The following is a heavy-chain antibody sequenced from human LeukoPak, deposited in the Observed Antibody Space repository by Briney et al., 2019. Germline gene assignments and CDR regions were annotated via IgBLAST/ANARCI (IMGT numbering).Heavy chain of an antibody. CDR2: FDPEDGET. V-gene: IGHV1-24*01. CDR1: GYTLTELS. D-gene: IGHD1-1*01. J-gene: IGHJ5*02. CDR3: ATTGLERRANSWFDP. Sequence: ASVKVSCKVSGYTLTELSMHWVRQAPGKGLEWMGGFDPEDGETIYAQKFQGRVTMTEDTSTDTAYMELSSLRSEDTAVYYCATTGLERRANSWFDPWGQGTLVTVSS.